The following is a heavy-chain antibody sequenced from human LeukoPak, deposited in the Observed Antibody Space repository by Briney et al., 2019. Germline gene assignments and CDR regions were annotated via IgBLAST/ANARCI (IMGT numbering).Heavy chain of an antibody. Sequence: PSQTLSLTCTVSGGSISSGGYYWSWIRQHPGKGLEWIGYIYYSGSTYYNPSLKSRVTISVDTSKNQFSLKLSSVTAADTAVYYCARQGYQLLPGGAFDIWGQGTMVTVSS. CDR1: GGSISSGGYY. V-gene: IGHV4-31*03. J-gene: IGHJ3*02. CDR3: ARQGYQLLPGGAFDI. CDR2: IYYSGST. D-gene: IGHD2-2*01.